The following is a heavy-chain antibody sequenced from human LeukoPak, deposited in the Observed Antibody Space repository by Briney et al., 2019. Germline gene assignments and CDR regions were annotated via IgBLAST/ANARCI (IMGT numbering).Heavy chain of an antibody. CDR2: INPNSGGT. CDR3: ARELLWFGEPPYYYYGMDV. V-gene: IGHV1-2*02. D-gene: IGHD3-10*01. J-gene: IGHJ6*02. CDR1: GYTFTGYY. Sequence: ASVKVSCKASGYTFTGYYMHWVRQAPGQGLERMGWINPNSGGTNYAQKFQGRVTMTRDTSISTAYMELSRLRSDDTAVYYCARELLWFGEPPYYYYGMDVWGQGTTVTVSS.